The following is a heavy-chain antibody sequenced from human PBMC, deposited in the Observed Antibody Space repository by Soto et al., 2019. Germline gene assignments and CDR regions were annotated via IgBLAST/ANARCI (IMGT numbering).Heavy chain of an antibody. CDR1: GFTFSSYA. CDR3: AKDPLQYQGEYYYYYTDV. V-gene: IGHV3-23*01. J-gene: IGHJ6*03. D-gene: IGHD2-2*01. CDR2: ISGSGGST. Sequence: GGSLRLSCAASGFTFSSYAMSWVRQAPGKGLEWVSAISGSGGSTYYADSVKGRFTISRDNSKNTLYLQMNSLRAEDTAVYYCAKDPLQYQGEYYYYYTDVWGKGTTVTVSS.